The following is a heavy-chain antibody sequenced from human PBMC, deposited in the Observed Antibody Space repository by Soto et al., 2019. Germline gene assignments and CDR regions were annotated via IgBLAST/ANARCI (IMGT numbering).Heavy chain of an antibody. D-gene: IGHD5-12*01. CDR1: GGSISSGGYS. J-gene: IGHJ2*01. CDR2: IYHSGST. V-gene: IGHV4-30-2*01. Sequence: QLQLQESGSGLVKPSQTLSLTCAVSGGSISSGGYSWSWIRQPPGKGLEWIGYIYHSGSTYYNPSLKSRVTISVDRSKNQFSLKRSSVTAADPAVYYCASRRDGYTTYWYFDLWGRGTLVTVSS. CDR3: ASRRDGYTTYWYFDL.